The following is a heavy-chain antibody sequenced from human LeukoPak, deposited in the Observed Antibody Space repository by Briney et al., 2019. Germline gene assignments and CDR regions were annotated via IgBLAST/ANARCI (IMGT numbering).Heavy chain of an antibody. CDR3: VREFYGP. V-gene: IGHV3-66*01. Sequence: GGSLRLSCAASGFMFSSYDINWVRQAPGRGLEWVSVVYSGDTTFYADSVKDRFTTSRDNSKNTVYLQMNNLRGEDTAMYYCVREFYGPWGQGTLVTVSS. D-gene: IGHD4-17*01. CDR2: VYSGDTT. CDR1: GFMFSSYD. J-gene: IGHJ5*02.